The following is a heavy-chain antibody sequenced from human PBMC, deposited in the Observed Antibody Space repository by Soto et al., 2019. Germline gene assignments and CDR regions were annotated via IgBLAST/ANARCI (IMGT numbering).Heavy chain of an antibody. CDR3: ARGGYDYSNPFDY. J-gene: IGHJ4*02. D-gene: IGHD4-4*01. CDR1: GFNFNRYW. V-gene: IGHV3-7*04. Sequence: EVQLVESGGGLVQPGGSLRLSCAASGFNFNRYWMKWVRQAPGRGLEWMGNINQDGSEKHYVDSVKGRFTISRDNAKDSVYLQMNSLKAEDTAMYYCARGGYDYSNPFDYWGQGTLVTVSS. CDR2: INQDGSEK.